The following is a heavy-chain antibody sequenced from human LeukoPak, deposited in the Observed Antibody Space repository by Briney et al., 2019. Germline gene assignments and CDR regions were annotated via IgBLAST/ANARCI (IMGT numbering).Heavy chain of an antibody. CDR2: IIPMFGTT. CDR3: ARDPAERLRGSIYYYYMDV. D-gene: IGHD1-1*01. J-gene: IGHJ6*03. CDR1: GYTFTDYY. V-gene: IGHV1-69*13. Sequence: SVKVSCKASGYTFTDYYMHWVRQAPGQALEWMGGIIPMFGTTNYTQKFQGRVTITADESTSTAYMELSSLRSGDTAVYYCARDPAERLRGSIYYYYMDVWGKGTTVTVSS.